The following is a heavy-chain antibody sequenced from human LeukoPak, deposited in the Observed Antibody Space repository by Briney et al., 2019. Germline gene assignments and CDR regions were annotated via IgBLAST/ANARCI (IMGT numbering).Heavy chain of an antibody. J-gene: IGHJ4*02. D-gene: IGHD6-13*01. CDR3: ARRALSSSSHIDY. V-gene: IGHV4-4*07. Sequence: SDTLSLTCTVSGGSFRSYYWSWIRQPAGKGLEWIGRIYTSGSTNYNPSLKSRVTMSVDTSKNQFSLKLSSVTAADTAVYYCARRALSSSSHIDYWGQGTLVTVSS. CDR2: IYTSGST. CDR1: GGSFRSYY.